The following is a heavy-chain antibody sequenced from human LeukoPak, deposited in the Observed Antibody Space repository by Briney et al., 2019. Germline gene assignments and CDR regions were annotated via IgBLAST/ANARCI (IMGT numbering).Heavy chain of an antibody. Sequence: PGGSLRLSCAASGFTFSDYTMTWIRQAPGKGLEWIGYIYYSGSTNYNPSLKSRVTISVDTSKNQFSLKLSSVTAADTAVYYCARVAPYCSSTSCLGWFDPWGQGTLVTVSS. D-gene: IGHD2-2*01. CDR3: ARVAPYCSSTSCLGWFDP. V-gene: IGHV4-59*01. CDR2: IYYSGST. CDR1: GFTFSDYT. J-gene: IGHJ5*02.